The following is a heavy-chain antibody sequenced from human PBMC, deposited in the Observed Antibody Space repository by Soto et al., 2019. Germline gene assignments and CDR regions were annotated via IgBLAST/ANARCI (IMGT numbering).Heavy chain of an antibody. CDR3: AREYYGTTTWIDY. J-gene: IGHJ4*02. CDR2: VNSYDGTT. CDR1: GYTFTSYP. Sequence: QVQLVQSAPELQRPGDSVKVSCKTSGYTFTSYPYSWVRQAPGQGLEWMGWVNSYDGTTKVAQQFRDRITLTADKSAATDFMELRRLTSDDTAVYYCAREYYGTTTWIDYWGQGTLVAVSS. D-gene: IGHD1-7*01. V-gene: IGHV1-18*04.